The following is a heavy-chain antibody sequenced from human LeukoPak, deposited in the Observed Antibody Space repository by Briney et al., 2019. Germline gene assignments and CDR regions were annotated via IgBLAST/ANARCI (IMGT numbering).Heavy chain of an antibody. J-gene: IGHJ4*02. CDR2: IHYSGST. CDR1: GGSISSCGYY. V-gene: IGHV4-31*03. CDR3: ARDAIDSNYFDF. D-gene: IGHD4-11*01. Sequence: SQTLSRTCTVSGGSISSCGYYWSWIRQYPGNGLEWIAYIHYSGSTYYNPSLSSRVTISVDRSTNHFSLKVSSVTAADTAVYYCARDAIDSNYFDFWGQGTLVTVSS.